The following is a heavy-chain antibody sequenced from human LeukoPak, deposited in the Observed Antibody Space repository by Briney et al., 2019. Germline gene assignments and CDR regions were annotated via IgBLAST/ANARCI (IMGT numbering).Heavy chain of an antibody. CDR2: ISSSGSTI. CDR3: ARMTGGSDGLDM. CDR1: GFTFSSYE. Sequence: GGSLRLSCAASGFTFSSYEMNWVRQAPGKGLEWVSYISSSGSTIYYADSVKGRFTISRDDAKNSLYLQMNSLRAEDTAVYYCARMTGGSDGLDMWGQGTMVTVYS. V-gene: IGHV3-48*03. D-gene: IGHD2-15*01. J-gene: IGHJ3*02.